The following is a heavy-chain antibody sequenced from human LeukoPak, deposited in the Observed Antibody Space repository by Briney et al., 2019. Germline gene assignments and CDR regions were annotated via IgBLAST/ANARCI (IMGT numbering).Heavy chain of an antibody. CDR1: GYTFTGCY. D-gene: IGHD1-26*01. Sequence: ASVKVSCKASGYTFTGCYMHWVRQAPGQGLEWMGWINPNSGGTNYAQKFQGRVTMTRDTSISTAYMELSRLRSDDTAVFYCARDAVGTTQGFDYWGQGTLVTVSS. J-gene: IGHJ4*02. CDR2: INPNSGGT. CDR3: ARDAVGTTQGFDY. V-gene: IGHV1-2*02.